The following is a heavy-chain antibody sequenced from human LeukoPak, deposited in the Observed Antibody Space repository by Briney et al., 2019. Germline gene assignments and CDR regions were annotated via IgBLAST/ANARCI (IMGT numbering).Heavy chain of an antibody. Sequence: PSATLSLTCTVSGGSISSYYWSWIRQPAGKGLEWIGCIYTSGSTNYNPSLKSRVTMSVDTSKKQFSLKLSSVTDAHTAVYYCARDRYGGIIDYWGQGTLVTVSS. V-gene: IGHV4-4*07. CDR3: ARDRYGGIIDY. D-gene: IGHD1-1*01. CDR1: GGSISSYY. J-gene: IGHJ4*02. CDR2: IYTSGST.